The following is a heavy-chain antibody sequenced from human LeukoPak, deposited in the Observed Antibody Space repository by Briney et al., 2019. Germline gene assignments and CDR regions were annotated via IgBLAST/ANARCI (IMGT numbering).Heavy chain of an antibody. J-gene: IGHJ5*02. D-gene: IGHD1-26*01. CDR3: ARVGATYSGDP. CDR1: GYTFTSYG. Sequence: VASVKVSCKASGYTFTSYGIGWVRQAPGQGLEWMGWISAYNGNTNYAQKLQGRVTMTTDTSTSTAYMELSRLRSDDTAVYYCARVGATYSGDPWGQGTLVTVSS. V-gene: IGHV1-18*01. CDR2: ISAYNGNT.